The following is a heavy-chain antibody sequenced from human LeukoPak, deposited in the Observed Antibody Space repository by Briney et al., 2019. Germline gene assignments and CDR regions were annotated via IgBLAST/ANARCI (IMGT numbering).Heavy chain of an antibody. J-gene: IGHJ4*02. V-gene: IGHV3-23*01. CDR3: ARDGQTLYYYDSSGPYYFDY. D-gene: IGHD3-22*01. CDR2: ISGSGGST. Sequence: GGSLRLSCAASGFTFSSYAMSWVRQAPGKGLEWVSAISGSGGSTYYADSVKGRFTISRDNSKNTLYLQMNSLRAEDTAVYYCARDGQTLYYYDSSGPYYFDYWGQGTLVTVSS. CDR1: GFTFSSYA.